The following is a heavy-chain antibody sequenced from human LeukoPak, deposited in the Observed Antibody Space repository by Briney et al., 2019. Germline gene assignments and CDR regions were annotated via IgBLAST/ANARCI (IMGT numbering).Heavy chain of an antibody. V-gene: IGHV1-2*02. J-gene: IGHJ6*02. CDR1: GYTFTGYY. Sequence: ASVKVSCKASGYTFTGYYMHWVRQAPGQGLEWMGWINPNSGGTNYAQKFQGRVTMTRDTSISTAYMELSRLRSDDTAVYYCAVGYCSGGSCYSGYYYGVDVWGQGTTVTVSS. CDR2: INPNSGGT. D-gene: IGHD2-15*01. CDR3: AVGYCSGGSCYSGYYYGVDV.